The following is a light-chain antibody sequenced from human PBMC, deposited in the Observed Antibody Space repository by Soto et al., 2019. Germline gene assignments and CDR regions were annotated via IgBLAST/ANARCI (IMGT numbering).Light chain of an antibody. CDR3: AAWDDIVSGLV. Sequence: QSVLTQSPSASGTPGQTVTISCSGRSSNIGSNYVYWYHQLPGTAPRLVMYRADQRPSGVSDRFSGSKSGTSASLAISGLRSGDEGDYYCAAWDDIVSGLVFGGVTKLTVL. CDR2: RAD. V-gene: IGLV1-47*01. J-gene: IGLJ2*01. CDR1: SSNIGSNY.